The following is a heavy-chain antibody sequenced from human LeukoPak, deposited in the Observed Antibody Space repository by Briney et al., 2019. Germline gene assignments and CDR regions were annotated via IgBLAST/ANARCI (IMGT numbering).Heavy chain of an antibody. Sequence: PGGSLRLSCAASGFTFSNYWMHWVRQVPGKGLLWVSLINSDGSSTSYADSVKGRFTISRDNAKSALFLQMNSLRAEDTAVYYCARDRGYVDYWGQGTLVTVSS. CDR1: GFTFSNYW. CDR3: ARDRGYVDY. V-gene: IGHV3-74*01. CDR2: INSDGSST. J-gene: IGHJ4*02.